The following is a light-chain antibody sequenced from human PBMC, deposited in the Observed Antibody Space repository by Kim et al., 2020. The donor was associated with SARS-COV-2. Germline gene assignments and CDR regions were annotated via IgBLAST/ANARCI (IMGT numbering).Light chain of an antibody. V-gene: IGKV1-9*01. CDR3: QHLNNYPIT. CDR1: QDISSY. J-gene: IGKJ5*01. CDR2: GAS. Sequence: ASVGDRVTITCRDSQDISSYLAWYQQKPGKAPNLLIYGASTLQNGVPSRFSGGGSGTDFTLTISSLQPEDFATYYCQHLNNYPITFGQGTRLEIK.